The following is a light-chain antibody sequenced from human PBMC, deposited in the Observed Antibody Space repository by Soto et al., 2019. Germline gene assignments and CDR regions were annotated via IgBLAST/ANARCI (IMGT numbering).Light chain of an antibody. CDR3: SSYRTGSAFYV. CDR1: SSDVGDYNY. J-gene: IGLJ1*01. CDR2: EVR. V-gene: IGLV2-14*01. Sequence: QSVVTQPASVSGSPGQSITISCTGTSSDVGDYNYVSWDQHHPGKAPKLIIYEVRNRPSGVPNRFSGAKSGNTASLTISGLQAEDEDDYYCSSYRTGSAFYVFGSGTKVTVL.